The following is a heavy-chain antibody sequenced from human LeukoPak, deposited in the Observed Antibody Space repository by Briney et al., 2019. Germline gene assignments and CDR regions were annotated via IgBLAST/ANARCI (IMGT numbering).Heavy chain of an antibody. CDR2: IYYSGST. CDR1: GGSIRSYY. V-gene: IGHV4-59*12. D-gene: IGHD3-16*02. J-gene: IGHJ6*03. CDR3: ARVKMGDYVWGSYRGHYMDV. Sequence: PSETLSLICTVSGGSIRSYYWSWIRQPPGKGLEWIGYIYYSGSTNYNPSLKSRVTISVDTSKNQFSLKLSSVTAADTAVYYCARVKMGDYVWGSYRGHYMDVWGKGTTVTVSS.